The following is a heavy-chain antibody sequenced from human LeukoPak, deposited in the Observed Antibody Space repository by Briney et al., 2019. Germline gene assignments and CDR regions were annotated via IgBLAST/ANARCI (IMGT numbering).Heavy chain of an antibody. J-gene: IGHJ4*02. V-gene: IGHV3-23*01. CDR2: ISGSGVGT. Sequence: PGGSLRLSCAASGFTLSSYAMNWVRQAPGKGLEWVSTISGSGVGTYYADSVKGRFTISRDNSKNTLYLQINSLRAEDTAVYYCARYFSGGSCDAGVRYWGQETLVTVSS. CDR3: ARYFSGGSCDAGVRY. D-gene: IGHD2-15*01. CDR1: GFTLSSYA.